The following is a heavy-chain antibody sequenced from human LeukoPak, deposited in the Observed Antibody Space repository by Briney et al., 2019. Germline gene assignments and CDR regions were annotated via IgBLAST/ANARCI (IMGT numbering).Heavy chain of an antibody. CDR2: ISSNGGST. D-gene: IGHD2-2*01. V-gene: IGHV3-64D*09. CDR3: VRRGCSSTSCYEGPYYGMDV. J-gene: IGHJ6*02. Sequence: GGSLRLSCAASGFTVSSNYMSWVRQAPGKGLEYVSAISSNGGSTYYADSVKGRFTISRDNSKNTLYLQMSSLRAEDTAVYYCVRRGCSSTSCYEGPYYGMDVWGQGTTVTVSS. CDR1: GFTVSSNY.